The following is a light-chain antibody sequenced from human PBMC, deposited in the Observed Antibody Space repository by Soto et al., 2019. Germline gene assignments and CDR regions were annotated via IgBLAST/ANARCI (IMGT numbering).Light chain of an antibody. Sequence: QSVLTQPPSASGTPGQRVTISCSGDSSSIERNTVSWYQQLPGMAPKLLIFLNSRRPSGVPDRFSGSKSGTSASLAISGLQSEDVAEYYCATWNDSLNLLYVFGTGTKVIVL. CDR1: SSSIERNT. V-gene: IGLV1-44*01. CDR3: ATWNDSLNLLYV. CDR2: LNS. J-gene: IGLJ1*01.